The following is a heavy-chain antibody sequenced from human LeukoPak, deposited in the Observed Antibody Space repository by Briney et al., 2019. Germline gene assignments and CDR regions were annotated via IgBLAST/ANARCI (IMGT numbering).Heavy chain of an antibody. V-gene: IGHV3-23*01. J-gene: IGHJ4*02. CDR1: GFTLSSYA. CDR2: ISGSGGST. CDR3: ARHVDTAMAYYFDY. Sequence: GGSLRLSCAASGFTLSSYAMSWVRQAPGKGLEWVSAISGSGGSTYYADSVKGRFTISRDNSKNTLYLQMNSLRAEDTAVYYCARHVDTAMAYYFDYWGQGTLVTVSS. D-gene: IGHD5-18*01.